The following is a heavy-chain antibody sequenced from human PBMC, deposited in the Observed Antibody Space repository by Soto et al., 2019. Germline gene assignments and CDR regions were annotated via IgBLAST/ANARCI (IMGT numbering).Heavy chain of an antibody. V-gene: IGHV1-69*13. CDR2: IVPRFGTA. D-gene: IGHD3-22*01. Sequence: SVKVSCKASGGTFSSYAISWVRQAPGQGLEWVGGIVPRFGTANYAQKFQGRVTITADESTSTAYMELSSLRSGDTAMYYCAKVKYDSSGYYRNFDYWGQGTLVTVSS. J-gene: IGHJ4*02. CDR3: AKVKYDSSGYYRNFDY. CDR1: GGTFSSYA.